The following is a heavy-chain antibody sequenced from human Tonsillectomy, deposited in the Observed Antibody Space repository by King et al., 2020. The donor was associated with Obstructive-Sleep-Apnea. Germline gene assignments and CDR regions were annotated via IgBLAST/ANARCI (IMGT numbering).Heavy chain of an antibody. CDR1: GGSISSYY. CDR2: SYYRGST. D-gene: IGHD6-13*01. Sequence: VQLQESGPGLVKPSETLSLTCTVSGGSISSYYWSWIRQPPGKGLEWIGYSYYRGSTNYNPSLKSRVTISVDTSKNQFSLNLSSVTAADTAVYYCSRDQVAAATIPSVGMDVWGQGTTVTVSS. V-gene: IGHV4-59*01. CDR3: SRDQVAAATIPSVGMDV. J-gene: IGHJ6*02.